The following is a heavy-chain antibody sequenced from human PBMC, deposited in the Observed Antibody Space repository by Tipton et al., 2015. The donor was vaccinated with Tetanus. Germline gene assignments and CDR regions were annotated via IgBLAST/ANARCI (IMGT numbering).Heavy chain of an antibody. J-gene: IGHJ4*02. CDR3: AREVPAAGHFDS. Sequence: TLSLTCTVSGGSISGSYWNWIRQPPGKGLEWIGYVYYNGNTHYNPALKSRVTISVDTSKNQFSLKLSSVTAADTAIYYCAREVPAAGHFDSWGQGAQVIVS. D-gene: IGHD2-2*01. CDR1: GGSISGSY. V-gene: IGHV4-59*01. CDR2: VYYNGNT.